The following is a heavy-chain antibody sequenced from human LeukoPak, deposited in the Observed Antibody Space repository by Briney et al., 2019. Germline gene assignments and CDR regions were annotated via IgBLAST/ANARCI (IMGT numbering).Heavy chain of an antibody. D-gene: IGHD3-10*02. CDR3: VRETCQECSPFGPRQYYFDY. V-gene: IGHV3-11*01. J-gene: IGHJ4*02. CDR2: ITISGAAT. CDR1: GFTFSDHY. Sequence: GGSLRLSCTASGFTFSDHYMSWIRQAPGKGLEWVAYITISGAATYYADSVKGRFTISRANGDNSLYLQMTSLRAEDTAVYFCVRETCQECSPFGPRQYYFDYWGQGTQVTVSS.